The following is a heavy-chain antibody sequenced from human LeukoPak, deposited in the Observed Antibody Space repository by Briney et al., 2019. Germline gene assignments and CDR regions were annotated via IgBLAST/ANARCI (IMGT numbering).Heavy chain of an antibody. CDR3: ARPRSTSGWDGDFDS. CDR1: GGSISSSTFY. V-gene: IGHV4-39*01. Sequence: SETLSLTCTVSGGSISSSTFYWGWIRQPPGKGLEWIGSISYSGNTYYNSSLKSRVTISLDTSKNQFPLKLSSVTAADTAVYYCARPRSTSGWDGDFDSWGQGTLVIVSS. CDR2: ISYSGNT. J-gene: IGHJ4*02. D-gene: IGHD6-19*01.